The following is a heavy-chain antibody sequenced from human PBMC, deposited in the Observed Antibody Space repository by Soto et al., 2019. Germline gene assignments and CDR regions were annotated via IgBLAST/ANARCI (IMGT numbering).Heavy chain of an antibody. CDR1: GASISSGHYY. CDR2: IYNTGST. Sequence: LSLTCSVSGASISSGHYYWTWIRQHPGKGLEWIGSIYNTGSTSYNPSLTSRLSISVDTSENHFSLRLFSVTVADTAVYYCALALGPTTGLDYWGQGSLVTVSS. V-gene: IGHV4-31*03. J-gene: IGHJ4*02. CDR3: ALALGPTTGLDY. D-gene: IGHD7-27*01.